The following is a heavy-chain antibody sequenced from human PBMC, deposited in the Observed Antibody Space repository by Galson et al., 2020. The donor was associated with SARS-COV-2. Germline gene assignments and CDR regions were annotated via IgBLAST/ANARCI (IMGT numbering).Heavy chain of an antibody. CDR3: ARDEGIRGYNYGRLYYGLDV. J-gene: IGHJ6*02. D-gene: IGHD5-18*01. V-gene: IGHV3-21*01. CDR2: ISTSSSYI. CDR1: GFPFSTYS. Sequence: NSGGSLRLSCAASGFPFSTYSMNWVRQAPGKGLEWVSSISTSSSYIYYADSVKGRFTISRDNVRNSLYLEMHSLRAEDTAIYYCARDEGIRGYNYGRLYYGLDVWGQGTTVTVS.